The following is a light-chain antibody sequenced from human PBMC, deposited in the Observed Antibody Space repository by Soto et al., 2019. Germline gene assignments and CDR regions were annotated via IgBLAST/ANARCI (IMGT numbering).Light chain of an antibody. CDR1: QRLTTW. Sequence: DIQMTQSPSTLSASVGDRVTITCRASQRLTTWLAWFQQRPGKAPRLLIYDASTLESGVPSRFSGSGSGTEFTLTISSLQPDDFATYYCQQYDSYPQTFGGGTKVDIK. CDR3: QQYDSYPQT. V-gene: IGKV1-5*01. J-gene: IGKJ4*01. CDR2: DAS.